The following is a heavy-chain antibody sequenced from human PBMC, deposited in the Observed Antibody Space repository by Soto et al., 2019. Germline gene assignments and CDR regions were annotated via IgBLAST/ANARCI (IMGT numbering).Heavy chain of an antibody. CDR2: ICSGGST. CDR1: GFIVSNNY. V-gene: IGHV3-53*01. Sequence: GVSLRLSCAASGFIVSNNYMSWVRQAPGKGQEWVSIICSGGSTYYADSVKGRFTISRDNSKNTLYLQMNSLRAEDTAVYYCAKERPPEEGAPFDPWGQGTLVTVSS. J-gene: IGHJ5*02. D-gene: IGHD2-2*01. CDR3: AKERPPEEGAPFDP.